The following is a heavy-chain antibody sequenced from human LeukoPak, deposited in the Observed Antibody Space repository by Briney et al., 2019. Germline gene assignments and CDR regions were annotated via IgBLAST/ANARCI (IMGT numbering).Heavy chain of an antibody. CDR1: GGSFSGDY. D-gene: IGHD6-13*01. CDR3: ARVKISSSWYRFDP. J-gene: IGHJ5*02. V-gene: IGHV4-34*01. Sequence: SETLSLTCAVYGGSFSGDYWSWIRQPPGKGLEWIGEINHSGSTNYNPSLKSRVTISVDTSKNQFSLKLSSVTAADTAVYYCARVKISSSWYRFDPWGQGTLVTVSS. CDR2: INHSGST.